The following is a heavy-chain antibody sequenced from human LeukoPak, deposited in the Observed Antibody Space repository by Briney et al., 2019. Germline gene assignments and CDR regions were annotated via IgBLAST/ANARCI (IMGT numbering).Heavy chain of an antibody. CDR3: ARSDTAMADY. Sequence: PSETLSLTCAVYGGSFSGYYWSWIRQPPGKGLEWIGEINHSGSTNYNPSLKSRVTISVDTSKNQFSLKLSSVTAADTAVYYCARSDTAMADYWGQGTLVTVSS. J-gene: IGHJ4*02. CDR1: GGSFSGYY. D-gene: IGHD5-18*01. CDR2: INHSGST. V-gene: IGHV4-34*01.